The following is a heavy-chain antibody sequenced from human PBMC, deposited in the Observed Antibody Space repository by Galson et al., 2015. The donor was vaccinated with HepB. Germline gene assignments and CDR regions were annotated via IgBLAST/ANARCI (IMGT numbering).Heavy chain of an antibody. J-gene: IGHJ4*02. V-gene: IGHV5-51*01. CDR1: GYRFSSYW. CDR3: ARHGGYSTGWYITAIDY. Sequence: QSGAAVKKPGESLKISCKGSGYRFSSYWIAWVRQMPGKGLEWTGITYPGDSDTRYSPSFQGQVNISAGKSFSTAYLQSSSLKSSDSAMSYCARHGGYSTGWYITAIDYWGQGTPVTVSS. D-gene: IGHD6-13*01. CDR2: TYPGDSDT.